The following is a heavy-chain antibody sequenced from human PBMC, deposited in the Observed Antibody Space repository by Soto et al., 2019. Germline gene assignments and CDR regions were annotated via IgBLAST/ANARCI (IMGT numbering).Heavy chain of an antibody. Sequence: QVQLVQSGAEVKKPGSSVKVSCKASGGTFSSYAISWVRQAPGQGLEWMGGIIPIFGTANYAQKFQGRVKITADEYTSTVYMEQSGLRYGDTAVYYCARISSNWYKDYFDYWGQGTLVTASS. V-gene: IGHV1-69*12. CDR3: ARISSNWYKDYFDY. CDR1: GGTFSSYA. J-gene: IGHJ4*02. D-gene: IGHD6-13*01. CDR2: IIPIFGTA.